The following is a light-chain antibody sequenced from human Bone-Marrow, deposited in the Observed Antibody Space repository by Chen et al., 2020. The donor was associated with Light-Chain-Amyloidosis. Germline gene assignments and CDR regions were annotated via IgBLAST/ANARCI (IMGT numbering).Light chain of an antibody. J-gene: IGLJ3*02. Sequence: SYVLTQPSSVSVAPGQTATIACGGNNIGATSVHWYQQTPGQAPLLVVYADSDRPSCLPERLAGSNSGNTATLTISRVEAGEEADYYCQVWDRSSDRPVFGGGTKLTVI. V-gene: IGLV3-21*02. CDR3: QVWDRSSDRPV. CDR2: ADS. CDR1: NIGATS.